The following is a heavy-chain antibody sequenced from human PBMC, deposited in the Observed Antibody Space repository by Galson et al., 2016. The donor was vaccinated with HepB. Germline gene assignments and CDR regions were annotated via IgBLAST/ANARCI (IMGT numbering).Heavy chain of an antibody. CDR3: ARGALTIFEPVGLDV. D-gene: IGHD3-3*01. V-gene: IGHV3-30*03. CDR2: ISYDGTNQ. CDR1: GFTFGNYA. J-gene: IGHJ6*02. Sequence: SLRLSCAASGFTFGNYAMHWVRQAPGKGLEWVAGISYDGTNQYYGDSVKGRSTISRDNSNNTVHLQINSLRPEETAVFYCARGALTIFEPVGLDVWGQGTTVIVSS.